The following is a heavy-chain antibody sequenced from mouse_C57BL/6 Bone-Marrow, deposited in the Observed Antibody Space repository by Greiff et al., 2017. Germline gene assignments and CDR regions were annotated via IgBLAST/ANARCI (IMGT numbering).Heavy chain of an antibody. V-gene: IGHV1-4*01. D-gene: IGHD6-5*01. CDR2: INPSSGYT. Sequence: VQLKESGAELARPGASVTMSCKASGYTFTSYTMHWVKQRPGQGLEWIGYINPSSGYTKYNQTFKDKATLTADKSSSTADMQLSSLTSEDAAVYYCARGGYAVYAMDYWGQGTSVTVSS. J-gene: IGHJ4*01. CDR1: GYTFTSYT. CDR3: ARGGYAVYAMDY.